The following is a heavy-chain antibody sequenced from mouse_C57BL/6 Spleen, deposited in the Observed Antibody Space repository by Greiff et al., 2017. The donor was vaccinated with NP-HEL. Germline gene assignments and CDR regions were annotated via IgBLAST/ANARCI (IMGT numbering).Heavy chain of an antibody. V-gene: IGHV5-17*01. CDR2: ISSGSSNI. CDR3: ARDYGDY. CDR1: GFTFSDYG. J-gene: IGHJ3*01. D-gene: IGHD2-4*01. Sequence: EVQLVESGGGLVKPGGSLKLSCAASGFTFSDYGMHWVRQAPEKGLEWVAYISSGSSNIYYADTLKGRFTISRDNAKNTLFLQMTSLRSEDTAMYYCARDYGDYWGQGTLVTVSA.